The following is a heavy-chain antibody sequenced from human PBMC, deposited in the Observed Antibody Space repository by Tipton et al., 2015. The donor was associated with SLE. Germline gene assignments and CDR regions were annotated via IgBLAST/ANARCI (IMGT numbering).Heavy chain of an antibody. V-gene: IGHV4-31*09. Sequence: TLSLTCTVSGGSLNSCCYYWSWIRQHPGKGLEWFGYIYYSGSTYYNPSLKSRVTISVDTSKNQFSLKLSSVTAADTAVYYCRQLWLRGDAFDIWGQGTMVTVSS. J-gene: IGHJ3*02. CDR2: IYYSGST. D-gene: IGHD5-18*01. CDR3: RQLWLRGDAFDI. CDR1: GGSLNSCCYY.